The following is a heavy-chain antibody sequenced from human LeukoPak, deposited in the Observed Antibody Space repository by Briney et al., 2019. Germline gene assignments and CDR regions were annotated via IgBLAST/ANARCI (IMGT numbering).Heavy chain of an antibody. D-gene: IGHD6-25*01. CDR2: INPNSGGT. CDR3: ARAGGPYDY. Sequence: GASVKVSCKASGYTFTNYYIHWVRQAPGQGLEWLGWINPNSGGTNYAQRFQGRVTMTRDTSISTAYMELSGLKSDGTAVYYCARAGGPYDYWGQGTLVTVSS. CDR1: GYTFTNYY. V-gene: IGHV1-2*02. J-gene: IGHJ4*02.